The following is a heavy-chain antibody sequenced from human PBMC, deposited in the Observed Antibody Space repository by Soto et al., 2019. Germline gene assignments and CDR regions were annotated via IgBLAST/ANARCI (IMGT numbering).Heavy chain of an antibody. D-gene: IGHD3-22*01. V-gene: IGHV4-39*01. CDR1: GGSISSSRYY. CDR2: IYYSGST. Sequence: ETLSLTCTVSGGSISSSRYYLGWILQPPGKGLEWIGSIYYSGSTYYNPSLKSRVTISADTSKNRFSLKLSSVTAAGTAVYYCAKTYYYDSSGYYPQDIWGQGTMVTVSS. CDR3: AKTYYYDSSGYYPQDI. J-gene: IGHJ3*02.